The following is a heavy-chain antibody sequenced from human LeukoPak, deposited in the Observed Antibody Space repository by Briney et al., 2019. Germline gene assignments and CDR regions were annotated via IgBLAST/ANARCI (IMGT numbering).Heavy chain of an antibody. CDR3: ARSRRVGGVIVPFDY. J-gene: IGHJ4*02. CDR2: ISGSGGST. CDR1: GFTFSSYA. V-gene: IGHV3-23*01. D-gene: IGHD3-16*02. Sequence: GGSLRLSCAASGFTFSSYAMSWVRQAPGKGLEWVSAISGSGGSTYYADSVKGRFTISRDNSKNTLYLQMNSLRAEDTAAYYCARSRRVGGVIVPFDYWGQGTLVTVSS.